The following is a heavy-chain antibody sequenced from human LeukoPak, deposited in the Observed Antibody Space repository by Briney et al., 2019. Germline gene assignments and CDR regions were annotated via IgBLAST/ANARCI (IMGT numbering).Heavy chain of an antibody. CDR2: IYYSGST. J-gene: IGHJ1*01. CDR3: AGRGYSSWSRAEYFQH. D-gene: IGHD6-13*01. Sequence: SETLSLTCTVSGGSISSYYWSWIRQPPGKGLEWIGYIYYSGSTNYNPSLKSRVTISVDTSKNQFSLKLSSVTAADTAVYYCAGRGYSSWSRAEYFQHWGQGTLVTVSS. CDR1: GGSISSYY. V-gene: IGHV4-59*08.